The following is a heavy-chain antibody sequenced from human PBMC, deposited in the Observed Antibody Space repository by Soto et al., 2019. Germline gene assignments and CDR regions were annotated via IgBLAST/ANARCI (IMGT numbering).Heavy chain of an antibody. CDR3: ARARRSPYWFDP. Sequence: QVQLVQSGAEVKKPGASVKVSCKASGYTFTSYGISWVRQAPGQGLEWMGWISAYNGNTNYAQKLQGRVTMTTGTTTSTTYGELRSRRSDDTAGYYSARARRSPYWFDPWGQGILVTVSA. J-gene: IGHJ5*01. V-gene: IGHV1-18*01. CDR2: ISAYNGNT. D-gene: IGHD1-26*01. CDR1: GYTFTSYG.